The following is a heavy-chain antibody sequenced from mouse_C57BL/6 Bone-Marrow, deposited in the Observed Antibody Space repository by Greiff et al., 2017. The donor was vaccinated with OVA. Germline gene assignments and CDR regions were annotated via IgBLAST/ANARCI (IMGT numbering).Heavy chain of an antibody. Sequence: EVKVVESGGGLVQPGGSLKLSCAASGFTFSDYGMHWVRQAPEKGLEWVAYISSGSSTIYYADTVKGRFTISRDNAKNTLFLQMTSLRSEDTAMYYCARPITTVVAGFDYWGQGTTLTVSS. J-gene: IGHJ2*01. CDR3: ARPITTVVAGFDY. CDR2: ISSGSSTI. CDR1: GFTFSDYG. V-gene: IGHV5-17*01. D-gene: IGHD1-1*01.